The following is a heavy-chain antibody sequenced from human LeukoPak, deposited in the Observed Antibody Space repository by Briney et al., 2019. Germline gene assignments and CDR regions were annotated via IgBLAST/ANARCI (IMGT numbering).Heavy chain of an antibody. CDR1: GFTFNNYA. CDR3: AKSRWGTYAVRAFDI. D-gene: IGHD3-16*01. Sequence: PGGSLRLSCAASGFTFNNYAMSWVRQAPGQGLEWVSAISGGGSTYYADSVKGRFTISRDNSKNALYLQMHSLRAEDTAVYYCAKSRWGTYAVRAFDIWGQGTMVTVSS. CDR2: ISGGGST. V-gene: IGHV3-23*01. J-gene: IGHJ3*02.